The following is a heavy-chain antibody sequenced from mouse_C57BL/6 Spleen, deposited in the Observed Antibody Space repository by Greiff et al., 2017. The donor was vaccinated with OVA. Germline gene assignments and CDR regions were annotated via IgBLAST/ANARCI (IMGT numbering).Heavy chain of an antibody. CDR1: GYSITSCYY. Sequence: EVKLMESGPGLVKPSQSLSLTCSVTGYSITSCYYWNWIRQFPGNKLEWMGYISYDGSNNYNPSLKNRISITRDTSKNQFFLKLNSVTTEDTATYYCARATVVGSFDVWGTGTTVTVSS. J-gene: IGHJ1*03. CDR3: ARATVVGSFDV. CDR2: ISYDGSN. V-gene: IGHV3-6*01. D-gene: IGHD1-1*01.